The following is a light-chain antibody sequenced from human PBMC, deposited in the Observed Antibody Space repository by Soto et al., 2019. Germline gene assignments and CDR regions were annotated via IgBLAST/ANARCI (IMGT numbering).Light chain of an antibody. Sequence: DIQMTQSPSTLSASVGDRVTITCRASQSISHWLAWYQQKPGKAPKLQIYEASNLQSGVPSRFSGTGSGTEFTLTISSLQPDDFGSYYCQHYLIYPLTFGGGTKVDFK. CDR2: EAS. CDR3: QHYLIYPLT. V-gene: IGKV1-5*03. CDR1: QSISHW. J-gene: IGKJ4*01.